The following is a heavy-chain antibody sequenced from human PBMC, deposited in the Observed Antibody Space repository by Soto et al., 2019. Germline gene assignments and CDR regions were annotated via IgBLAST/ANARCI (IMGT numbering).Heavy chain of an antibody. J-gene: IGHJ4*02. D-gene: IGHD3-10*01. CDR1: GFTFSSYW. V-gene: IGHV3-7*05. CDR3: ARDFLWFGELYPRHDY. Sequence: EVQLVESGGGLVQPGGSLRLSCAASGFTFSSYWMSWVRQAPGKGLEWVANIKQDGSEKYYVDSVKGRFTISRDNAKNSLYLQMNSLRAEDTAVYYCARDFLWFGELYPRHDYWGQGTLVTVSS. CDR2: IKQDGSEK.